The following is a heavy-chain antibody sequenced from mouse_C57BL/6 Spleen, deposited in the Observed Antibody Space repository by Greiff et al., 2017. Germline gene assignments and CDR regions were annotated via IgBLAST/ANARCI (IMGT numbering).Heavy chain of an antibody. J-gene: IGHJ1*03. Sequence: EVKVIESGGGLVKPGGSLKLSCAASGFTFSDYGMHLVRQAPEKGLEWVAYISSGSSTIYYADTVKGRFTISRDNAKNTLFLQMTSLRSEDTAMYYGARRYDSPWYFHVWGTGTTVTVSS. CDR2: ISSGSSTI. CDR1: GFTFSDYG. CDR3: ARRYDSPWYFHV. D-gene: IGHD2-4*01. V-gene: IGHV5-17*01.